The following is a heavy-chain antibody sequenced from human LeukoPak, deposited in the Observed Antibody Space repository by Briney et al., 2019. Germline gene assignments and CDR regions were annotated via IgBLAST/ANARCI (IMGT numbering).Heavy chain of an antibody. D-gene: IGHD6-13*01. J-gene: IGHJ4*02. CDR3: ASPPEMYSSSWYVSY. CDR2: ISYDGSNK. V-gene: IGHV3-30*04. CDR1: GFTVSSNY. Sequence: GGSLRLSCAASGFTVSSNYMSWVRQAPGKGLEWVAVISYDGSNKYYADSVKGRFTISRDDSKNTLYLQMNSLRAEDTAVYYCASPPEMYSSSWYVSYWGQGTLVTVSS.